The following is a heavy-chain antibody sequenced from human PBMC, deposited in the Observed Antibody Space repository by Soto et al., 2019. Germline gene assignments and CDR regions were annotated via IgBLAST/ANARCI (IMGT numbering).Heavy chain of an antibody. CDR1: GYTFTSYG. V-gene: IGHV1-18*01. CDR2: ISAHNGNT. Sequence: QVHLVQSGAEVKKPGASVKVSCKCSGYTFTSYGITWVRQAPGQGLEWMGWISAHNGNTNYAQKLQGRVTVTRDTSTSTAYMELRSLRSDDTAVDYWARGRYGDSWGQGALVTVSS. J-gene: IGHJ1*01. CDR3: ARGRYGDS. D-gene: IGHD3-10*01.